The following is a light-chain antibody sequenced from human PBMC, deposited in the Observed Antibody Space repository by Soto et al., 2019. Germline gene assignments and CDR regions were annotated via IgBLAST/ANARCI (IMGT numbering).Light chain of an antibody. CDR2: AAS. Sequence: DIQLTQSPSFLSASVGDRVTITCRASQGISSYLAWYQQKPGKAPKLLIYAASTLQSVVPSRFSGSGSGTDFTLTISSLQPEDFATYYCQQLNSYPITFAQGTRLEIK. CDR3: QQLNSYPIT. CDR1: QGISSY. V-gene: IGKV1-9*01. J-gene: IGKJ5*01.